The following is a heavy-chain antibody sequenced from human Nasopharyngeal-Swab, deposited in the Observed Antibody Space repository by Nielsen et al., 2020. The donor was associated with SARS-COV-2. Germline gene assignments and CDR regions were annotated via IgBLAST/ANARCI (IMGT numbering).Heavy chain of an antibody. V-gene: IGHV4-31*02. CDR3: ARLLIAANGHYMDV. J-gene: IGHJ6*03. CDR2: IYYSGST. Sequence: WIRQPPGKGLEWIGYIYYSGSTYSNPSLKGRVTILVDTSKNQFSLKLSSVTAADTAVYYCARLLIAANGHYMDVWGKGTTVTVSS. D-gene: IGHD2-15*01.